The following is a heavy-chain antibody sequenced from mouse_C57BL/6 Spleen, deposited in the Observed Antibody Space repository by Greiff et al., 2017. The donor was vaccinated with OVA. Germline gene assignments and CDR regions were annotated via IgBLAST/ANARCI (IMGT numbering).Heavy chain of an antibody. Sequence: EVQLQQSGPALVKPGASVKISCTASGYSFTGYYMHWVKQSPEKSLEWIGEINPSTGGTTYNQKFKAKATLTVDKSSSPAYMQLKSLTSEDAAVYYCERSMVPYFDDWGKGTTLTVSS. J-gene: IGHJ2*01. V-gene: IGHV1-42*01. D-gene: IGHD2-10*02. CDR3: ERSMVPYFDD. CDR1: GYSFTGYY. CDR2: INPSTGGT.